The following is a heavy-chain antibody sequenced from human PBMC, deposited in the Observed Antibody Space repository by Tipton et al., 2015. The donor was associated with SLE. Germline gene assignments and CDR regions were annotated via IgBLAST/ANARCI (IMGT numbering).Heavy chain of an antibody. CDR1: GGSFSGYY. D-gene: IGHD3-10*02. V-gene: IGHV4-34*01. J-gene: IGHJ4*02. CDR3: ASLRTEYYYVSRADY. CDR2: INHSGST. Sequence: TLSLTCAVYGGSFSGYYWSWIRQPPGKGLEWIGEINHSGSTNYNPSLKSRVTISVDTSKNQFSLKLSSVTAADTAVYYCASLRTEYYYVSRADYWGQGTLVTVSS.